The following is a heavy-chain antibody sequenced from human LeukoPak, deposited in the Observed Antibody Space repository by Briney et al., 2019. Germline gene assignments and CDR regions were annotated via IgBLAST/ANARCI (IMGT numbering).Heavy chain of an antibody. CDR1: GFTFSSYA. V-gene: IGHV3-64*01. J-gene: IGHJ4*02. CDR3: ARENFDYYGSGSYFDY. CDR2: ISSNGGST. D-gene: IGHD3-10*01. Sequence: PGGSLRLSCAASGFTFSSYAMHWVRQAPGKGLEYVSAISSNGGSTYYANSVKGRFTISRDNSKNTLYLQMNSLRAEDTAVYYCARENFDYYGSGSYFDYWGQGTLVTVSS.